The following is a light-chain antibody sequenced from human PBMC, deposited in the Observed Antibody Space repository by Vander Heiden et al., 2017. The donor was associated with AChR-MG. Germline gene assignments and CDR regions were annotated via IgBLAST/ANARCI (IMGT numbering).Light chain of an antibody. V-gene: IGLV4-69*01. CDR3: QTWGTGIQV. CDR2: LNSDGSH. J-gene: IGLJ1*01. Sequence: HLVLTQSPPASASLAASVKLTCTLSSGHSSYAIAWHQQQPEKGPRYLMKLNSDGSHSKGDGIPDRFSGSSSGAERYLTISSLQSEDEADYYCQTWGTGIQVFGTGTKVTVL. CDR1: SGHSSYA.